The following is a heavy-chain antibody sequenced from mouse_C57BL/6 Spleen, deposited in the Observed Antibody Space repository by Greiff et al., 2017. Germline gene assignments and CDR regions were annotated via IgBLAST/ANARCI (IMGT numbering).Heavy chain of an antibody. CDR3: APYYYFDY. V-gene: IGHV6-3*01. Sequence: EVKLVESGGGLVQPGGSMKLSCVASGFTFSNYWMNWVRQSPEKGLEWVAQIRLKSDNYATHYAESVKGRFTISRDDSKSSVYLQMNNLRAEDTGIYYCAPYYYFDYWGQGTTLTVSS. CDR1: GFTFSNYW. CDR2: IRLKSDNYAT. J-gene: IGHJ2*01. D-gene: IGHD1-1*01.